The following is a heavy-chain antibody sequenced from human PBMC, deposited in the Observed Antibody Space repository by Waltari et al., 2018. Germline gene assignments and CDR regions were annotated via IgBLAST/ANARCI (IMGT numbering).Heavy chain of an antibody. Sequence: QVQLQESGPGLVKPSETLSLTCAVSGYSISSGYYWGWIRQPPGKGLEGIGSIYHSGSTYYNPSLKSRVTISVDTSKNQFSLKLSSVTAADTAVYYCARAGGGDGPRRNWFDPWGQGTLVTVSS. J-gene: IGHJ5*02. CDR1: GYSISSGYY. CDR3: ARAGGGDGPRRNWFDP. V-gene: IGHV4-38-2*01. D-gene: IGHD3-16*01. CDR2: IYHSGST.